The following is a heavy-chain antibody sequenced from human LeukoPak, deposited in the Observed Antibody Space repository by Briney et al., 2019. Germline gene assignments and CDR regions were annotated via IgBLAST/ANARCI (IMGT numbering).Heavy chain of an antibody. CDR1: GGSFSGYY. CDR2: INHSGST. J-gene: IGHJ5*02. CDR3: ARHQPDSSGWYPNWFDP. Sequence: PSETLSLTCAVYGGSFSGYYWSWIRQPPGKGLEWIGEINHSGSTNYNPSLKSRVTISVDTSKNQFSLKLSSVTAADTAVYYCARHQPDSSGWYPNWFDPWGQGTLVTVSS. V-gene: IGHV4-34*01. D-gene: IGHD6-19*01.